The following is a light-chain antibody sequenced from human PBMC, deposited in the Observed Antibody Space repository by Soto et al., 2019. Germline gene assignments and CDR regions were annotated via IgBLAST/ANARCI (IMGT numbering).Light chain of an antibody. CDR3: GSYTASTSLDV. V-gene: IGLV2-14*01. CDR1: SSDVGGYDF. Sequence: QSVLTQPASVSGSPGQSITISCSGTSSDVGGYDFVSWYQQHPGKAPKLMIFEVNNRPSGVSHRFSGSKSDNTASLTISGLQAEDEADYYCGSYTASTSLDVFGTGTKLTVL. J-gene: IGLJ1*01. CDR2: EVN.